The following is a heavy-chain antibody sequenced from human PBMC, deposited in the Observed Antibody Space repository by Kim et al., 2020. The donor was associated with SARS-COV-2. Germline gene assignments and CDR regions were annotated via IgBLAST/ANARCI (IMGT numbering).Heavy chain of an antibody. D-gene: IGHD4-17*01. CDR2: ISGSGRST. V-gene: IGHV3-23*01. CDR3: AKDRGLDYGDQLDY. Sequence: GGSLRLSCAASGFTSGFTFTSYAMAWVRQAPGKGLEWVSAISGSGRSTYYSDSVKGRFTISRDISKNTLYLQVNSLRAEDTAIYYCAKDRGLDYGDQLDYWGQGTLVTVSS. J-gene: IGHJ4*02. CDR1: GFTFTSYA.